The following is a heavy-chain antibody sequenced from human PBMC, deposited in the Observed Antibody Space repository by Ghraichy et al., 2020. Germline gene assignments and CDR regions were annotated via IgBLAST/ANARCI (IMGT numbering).Heavy chain of an antibody. D-gene: IGHD6-19*01. CDR1: GFTFDDYA. CDR2: ISGDGGST. J-gene: IGHJ4*02. CDR3: AKDGFAEVAGYYFDY. Sequence: LSLTCAASGFTFDDYAMHWVRQAPGKGLEWVSLISGDGGSTYYADSVKGRFTISRDNSKNSLYLQMNSLRTEDTALYYCAKDGFAEVAGYYFDYWGQGTLVTISS. V-gene: IGHV3-43*02.